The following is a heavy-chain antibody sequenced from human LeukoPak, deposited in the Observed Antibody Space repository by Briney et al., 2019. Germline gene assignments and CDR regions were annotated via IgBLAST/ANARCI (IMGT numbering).Heavy chain of an antibody. V-gene: IGHV3-30-3*01. CDR3: ASPVVVTAFDY. Sequence: TGGSLRLSCAASGFTFSSYARHWVRQAPGKGLEWVAVISYDGSNKYYADSVKGRFTISRDNSKNTLYLQMNSLRAEDTAVYYCASPVVVTAFDYWGQGTLVTVSS. J-gene: IGHJ4*02. CDR1: GFTFSSYA. D-gene: IGHD2-21*02. CDR2: ISYDGSNK.